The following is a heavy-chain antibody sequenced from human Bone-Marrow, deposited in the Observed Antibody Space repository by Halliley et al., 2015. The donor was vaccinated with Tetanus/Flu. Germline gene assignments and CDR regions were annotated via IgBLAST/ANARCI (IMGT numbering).Heavy chain of an antibody. Sequence: LEGVSSDHDGKTFYADSVEGRFTFSRDKAMNTLFLQMNSLRVEDTAVYYCAKRNSAGNGFDYWGQGTLVTVSS. CDR2: DHDGKT. D-gene: IGHD6-13*01. CDR3: AKRNSAGNGFDY. V-gene: IGHV3-23*01. J-gene: IGHJ4*02.